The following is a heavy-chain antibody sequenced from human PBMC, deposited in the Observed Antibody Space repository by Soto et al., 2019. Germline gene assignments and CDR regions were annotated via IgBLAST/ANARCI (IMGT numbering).Heavy chain of an antibody. J-gene: IGHJ4*02. CDR3: ARTPHNGDPKAGS. D-gene: IGHD4-17*01. V-gene: IGHV4-39*01. CDR2: INYGGSP. CDR1: GGSISSSGYY. Sequence: ETLSLTCTVSGGSISSSGYYWGWIRQPPGKGLEWIGSINYGGSPYYNPSLKSRVTISVDTSKNQFSLKLSSVTTADTAGYYCARTPHNGDPKAGSWGRGTLVT.